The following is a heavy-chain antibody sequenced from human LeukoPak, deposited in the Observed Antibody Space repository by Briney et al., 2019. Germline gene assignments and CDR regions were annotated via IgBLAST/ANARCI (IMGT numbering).Heavy chain of an antibody. CDR1: GYRFGDYW. CDR2: IYPDDSDT. Sequence: GESLKISCKGCGYRFGDYWIGWVRQMPGKGLEWMGVIYPDDSDTRYSPSFQGQVTISADKSISTAYLQWSSLKASDTAMYYCGRRTGLRTFDPWGQGTLVTVSS. J-gene: IGHJ5*02. D-gene: IGHD3/OR15-3a*01. CDR3: GRRTGLRTFDP. V-gene: IGHV5-51*01.